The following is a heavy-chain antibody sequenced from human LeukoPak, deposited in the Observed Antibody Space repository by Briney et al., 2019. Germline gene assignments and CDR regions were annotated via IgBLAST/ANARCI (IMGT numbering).Heavy chain of an antibody. J-gene: IGHJ4*02. Sequence: VASVKVSCKASGYTFTTYGINWVRQAPGQGLEWMGWISVHNGNTNYAQKFQGRVTMTTDTSTSTAYMELRSLRSDDTALYYCAREWRQLADWGQGTLVTVSS. CDR1: GYTFTTYG. D-gene: IGHD6-13*01. CDR3: AREWRQLAD. V-gene: IGHV1-18*01. CDR2: ISVHNGNT.